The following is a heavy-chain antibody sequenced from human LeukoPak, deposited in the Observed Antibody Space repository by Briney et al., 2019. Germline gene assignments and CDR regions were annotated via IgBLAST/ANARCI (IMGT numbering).Heavy chain of an antibody. D-gene: IGHD5-12*01. V-gene: IGHV3-53*01. CDR3: ARDAGNSGYGCDL. J-gene: IGHJ5*02. CDR1: GLTGSHNY. CDR2: IHTSGDT. Sequence: GGSLRLSCAASGLTGSHNYVSWVRQAPGKGLEWVSAIHTSGDTFYADSVKGRFTISRDNARNSLYLQMNNLRGEDTAIYYCARDAGNSGYGCDLWGQGTLVTVSS.